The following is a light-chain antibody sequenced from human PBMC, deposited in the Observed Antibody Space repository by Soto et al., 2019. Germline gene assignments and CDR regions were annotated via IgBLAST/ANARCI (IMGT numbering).Light chain of an antibody. CDR2: GAS. V-gene: IGKV3-20*01. CDR1: HNNTTQ. Sequence: VLTQSPRTPSLSSGERATLSFSASHNNTTQSAWYQQKPGQAPMLINHGASSRATGVPDRSTSSASGTDFTLTISSLQADDFATYCCQQYESYSTFGQGTKVDIK. J-gene: IGKJ1*01. CDR3: QQYESYST.